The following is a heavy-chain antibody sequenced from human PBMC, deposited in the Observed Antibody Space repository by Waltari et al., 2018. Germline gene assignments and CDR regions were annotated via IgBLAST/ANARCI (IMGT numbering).Heavy chain of an antibody. V-gene: IGHV1-18*01. CDR3: AREYNHFDF. J-gene: IGHJ4*02. D-gene: IGHD1-20*01. CDR1: GYTFNAYA. CDR2: ISAYNGDT. Sequence: QVQLVQSGAEVKQPGASVKVSCKASGYTFNAYALSWVRQAPGQGLEWMGWISAYNGDTNYAQKFQGRVTMTTDTSTNTAYMELKNLRSDDTAVYYCAREYNHFDFWGQGSLVTVSS.